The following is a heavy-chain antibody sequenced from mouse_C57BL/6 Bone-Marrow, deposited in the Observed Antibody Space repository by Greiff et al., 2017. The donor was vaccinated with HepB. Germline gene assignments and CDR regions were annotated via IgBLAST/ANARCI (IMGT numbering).Heavy chain of an antibody. J-gene: IGHJ2*01. CDR3: AREDVGSSFPYFDY. D-gene: IGHD1-1*01. CDR2: INPNYGTT. Sequence: VQLQQSGPELVKPGASVKISCKASGYSFTDYNMNWVKQSNGKSLEWIGVINPNYGTTSYNQKFKGKATLTVDQSSSTAYMQLNSLTSEDSAVYYGAREDVGSSFPYFDYWGQGTTLTVSS. V-gene: IGHV1-39*01. CDR1: GYSFTDYN.